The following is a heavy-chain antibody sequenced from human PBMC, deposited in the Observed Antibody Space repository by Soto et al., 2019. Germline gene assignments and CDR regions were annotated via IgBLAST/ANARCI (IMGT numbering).Heavy chain of an antibody. D-gene: IGHD2-8*01. CDR1: GFTFSNYG. CDR2: VSANNGHT. CDR3: ARDIESVTAKHFFYYYAMDV. J-gene: IGHJ6*02. Sequence: ASVKVSCKASGFTFSNYGLNWVRQAPGQGXEWMGWVSANNGHTNYAQSLQGRVSMTTDTSTSTAYMELRGLTFDDTAVYYCARDIESVTAKHFFYYYAMDVWGQGTTVTVSS. V-gene: IGHV1-18*01.